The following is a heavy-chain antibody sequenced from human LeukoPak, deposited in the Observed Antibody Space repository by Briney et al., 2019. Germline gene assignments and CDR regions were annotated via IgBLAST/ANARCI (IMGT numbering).Heavy chain of an antibody. CDR1: GGSFSGYY. Sequence: PSETLSLTCAVYGGSFSGYYWGWIRQPPGKGLEWIGEINHSGSTNYNPSLKSRVTISVDTSKNQFSLKLSSVTAADTAVYYCARGQVVPAARHSNWFDPWGQGTLVTVSS. J-gene: IGHJ5*02. V-gene: IGHV4-34*01. CDR2: INHSGST. D-gene: IGHD2-2*01. CDR3: ARGQVVPAARHSNWFDP.